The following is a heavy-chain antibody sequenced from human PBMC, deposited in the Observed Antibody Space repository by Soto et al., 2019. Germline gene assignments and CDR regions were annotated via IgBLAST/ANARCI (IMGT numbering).Heavy chain of an antibody. CDR3: ARGRGSITGTISYFDY. D-gene: IGHD1-7*01. CDR2: ISAYNGNT. Sequence: SAKVCVKASSYTLTSYGVSWVRQAPGQGLEWMGWISAYNGNTNYAQKLQGRVTMTTDTSTSTAYMELRSLRSDDTAVYYCARGRGSITGTISYFDYWGQGTPVTVSS. CDR1: SYTLTSYG. V-gene: IGHV1-18*01. J-gene: IGHJ4*02.